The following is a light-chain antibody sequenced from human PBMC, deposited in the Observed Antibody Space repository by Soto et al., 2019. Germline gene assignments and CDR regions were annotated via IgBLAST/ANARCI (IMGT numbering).Light chain of an antibody. Sequence: QMTQSPSSLSASLGDRVTITCRASQGIREYVAWYQQKPGKVPKLLIYGASPLQSGVPSRFRGSGSGTDFTLTISSLQPEDLGTYYCQAVTSAPRPFGQGTKVEIK. CDR1: QGIREY. CDR3: QAVTSAPRP. CDR2: GAS. J-gene: IGKJ1*01. V-gene: IGKV1-27*01.